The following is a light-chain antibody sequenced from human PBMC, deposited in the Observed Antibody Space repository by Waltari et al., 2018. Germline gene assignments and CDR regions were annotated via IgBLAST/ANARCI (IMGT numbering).Light chain of an antibody. CDR1: SRRSYY. CDR3: HSRDASGSGGA. Sequence: TQDPAVSVAMGQTVRITCQGDSRRSYYASWYQKRPGQAPILVMYDKNSRPSGVPDRFSGSSSDDTASLTITGAQAEDEAYYYCHSRDASGSGGAFGGGTKLTVL. J-gene: IGLJ2*01. V-gene: IGLV3-19*01. CDR2: DKN.